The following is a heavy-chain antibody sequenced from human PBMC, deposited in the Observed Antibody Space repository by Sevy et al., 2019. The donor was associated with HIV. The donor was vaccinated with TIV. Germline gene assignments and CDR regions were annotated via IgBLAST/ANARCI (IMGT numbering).Heavy chain of an antibody. Sequence: SVKVSCKVSGYTLTELSMHWVRQVPGKGLEWMGSFDPEDGERIYPQKFQGRVTMTEDTSADTAYMELSSLRSEDTAVYFCATTKDYYDSSGCPFDYWGQGTLVTVSS. D-gene: IGHD3-22*01. CDR1: GYTLTELS. CDR3: ATTKDYYDSSGCPFDY. V-gene: IGHV1-24*01. CDR2: FDPEDGER. J-gene: IGHJ4*02.